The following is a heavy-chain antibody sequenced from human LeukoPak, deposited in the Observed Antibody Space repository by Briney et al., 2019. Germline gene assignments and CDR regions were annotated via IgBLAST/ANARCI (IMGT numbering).Heavy chain of an antibody. CDR2: ISGSGGST. CDR3: AKDGPYDYVWGSYRYRENFDY. D-gene: IGHD3-16*02. J-gene: IGHJ4*02. CDR1: GFTFSSYA. V-gene: IGHV3-23*01. Sequence: GGSLRLSCAASGFTFSSYAMSWVRQAPGKGLEWVSAISGSGGSTYYADSVKGRFTISRDNSKNTLYQQMNSLRAEDTAVYYCAKDGPYDYVWGSYRYRENFDYWGQGTLVTVSS.